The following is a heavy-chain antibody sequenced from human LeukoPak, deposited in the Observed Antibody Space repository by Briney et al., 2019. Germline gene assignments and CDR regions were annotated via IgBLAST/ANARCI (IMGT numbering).Heavy chain of an antibody. CDR1: GFTFSSYA. Sequence: GRSLRLSCAASGFTFSSYAVHWVRQAPGRGLEWVAVISYDGSNKYYADSVKGRFTISRDNCKNTLYLQMNSLRAEDTAVYYCVTDGGPNYYDTFDYWGQGTLVTVSS. V-gene: IGHV3-30-3*01. CDR3: VTDGGPNYYDTFDY. CDR2: ISYDGSNK. D-gene: IGHD3-22*01. J-gene: IGHJ4*02.